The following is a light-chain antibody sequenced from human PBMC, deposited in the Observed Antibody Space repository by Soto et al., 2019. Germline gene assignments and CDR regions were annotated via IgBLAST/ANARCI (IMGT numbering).Light chain of an antibody. Sequence: DIQMTQSPSTLSASVGDRVTITCRASQSISSWLAWYQQKPGKAPKLLIYAASSLESGVPSRFSGSGSGTEFTLTISSLQPDDFATYSCQQYNSYSPYTFGQGTKLEIQ. CDR3: QQYNSYSPYT. CDR1: QSISSW. J-gene: IGKJ2*01. V-gene: IGKV1-5*01. CDR2: AAS.